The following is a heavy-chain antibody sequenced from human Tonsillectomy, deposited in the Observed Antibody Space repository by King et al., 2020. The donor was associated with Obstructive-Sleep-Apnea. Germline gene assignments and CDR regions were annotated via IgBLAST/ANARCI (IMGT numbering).Heavy chain of an antibody. Sequence: VQLVQSGGGLVQPGGSLRLSCAASGFTVSSNYMSWVRQAPGKGLEWVSVIYSGGSTYYADSVKGRFPISRDNSQKPLYLQRTSLRAEDTAVYYCARGTGPAAFDIWGQGTMVTVSS. J-gene: IGHJ3*02. V-gene: IGHV3-66*01. CDR3: ARGTGPAAFDI. D-gene: IGHD3-10*01. CDR1: GFTVSSNY. CDR2: IYSGGST.